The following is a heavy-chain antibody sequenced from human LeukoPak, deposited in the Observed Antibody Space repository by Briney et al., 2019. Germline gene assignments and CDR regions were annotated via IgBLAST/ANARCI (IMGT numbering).Heavy chain of an antibody. CDR1: GFTFSDYY. Sequence: GGSLRLSCAASGFTFSDYYMSWVRQAPGKGLEWVSAISGSGGSTYYADSVKGRFTISRDNSKNTLYLQMNSLRAEDTAVYYCAKGSEIEVRGVFVDIYWYFDLWGRGTLVTVSA. V-gene: IGHV3-23*01. D-gene: IGHD3-10*01. J-gene: IGHJ2*01. CDR3: AKGSEIEVRGVFVDIYWYFDL. CDR2: ISGSGGST.